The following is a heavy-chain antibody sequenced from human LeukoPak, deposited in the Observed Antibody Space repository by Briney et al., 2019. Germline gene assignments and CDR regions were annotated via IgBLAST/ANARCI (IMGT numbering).Heavy chain of an antibody. V-gene: IGHV3-30*04. CDR1: GFVFSIYA. CDR2: IASDGSYT. Sequence: GGSLRLSCEGSGFVFSIYAIHWIRQSPGRGLEWVAVIASDGSYTDYVHSLKDRFTISRDNSKNTVYLDVTSLTPEDAAVYYCARKGTYSDYWSGYFEYWGQGTRVIVSS. J-gene: IGHJ4*02. D-gene: IGHD3-3*01. CDR3: ARKGTYSDYWSGYFEY.